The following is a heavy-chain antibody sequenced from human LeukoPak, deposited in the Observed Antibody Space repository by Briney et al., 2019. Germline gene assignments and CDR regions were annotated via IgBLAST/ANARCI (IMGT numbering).Heavy chain of an antibody. CDR3: ARDLVTATMFSPSLEY. CDR2: ISSSRSYI. V-gene: IGHV3-21*01. Sequence: TGGSLRLSCAASGFSFSTYSMNWVRQAPGKGVERVSSISSSRSYIYYADSVKGRFTISRDNGKNSLYLQMNSLRAEDTAVYYCARDLVTATMFSPSLEYWGQGTLVTVSS. J-gene: IGHJ4*02. D-gene: IGHD4-11*01. CDR1: GFSFSTYS.